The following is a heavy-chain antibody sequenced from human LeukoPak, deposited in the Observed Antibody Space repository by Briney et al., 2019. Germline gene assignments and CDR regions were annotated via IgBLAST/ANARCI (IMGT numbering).Heavy chain of an antibody. V-gene: IGHV3-30*04. D-gene: IGHD4-11*01. J-gene: IGHJ4*02. CDR2: IRYDGSNK. CDR3: ARSPRDYSKGYFDS. CDR1: GFTFSSYA. Sequence: GGSLRLSCAASGFTFSSYAMYWVRQAPGKGLEWVAVIRYDGSNKNYADSVKGRFTISRDNSKNTLYLQMNSLRAEDTAAYYCARSPRDYSKGYFDSWGQGILVTVSS.